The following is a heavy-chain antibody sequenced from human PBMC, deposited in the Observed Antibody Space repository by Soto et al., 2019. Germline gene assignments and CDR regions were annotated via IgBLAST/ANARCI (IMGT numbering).Heavy chain of an antibody. CDR2: ISYDGSNK. D-gene: IGHD3-10*01. V-gene: IGHV3-30*18. Sequence: VAVISYDGSNKYYADSVKGRFTISRDNSKNTLYLQMNSLRAEDTAVYYCAKDRGAMDVWGQGTTVTVSS. J-gene: IGHJ6*02. CDR3: AKDRGAMDV.